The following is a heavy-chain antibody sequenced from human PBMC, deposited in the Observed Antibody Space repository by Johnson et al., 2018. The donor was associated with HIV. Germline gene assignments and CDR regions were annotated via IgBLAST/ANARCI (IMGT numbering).Heavy chain of an antibody. CDR3: VRDLGIIGPWAAFDI. CDR1: GFTFSSYA. J-gene: IGHJ3*02. Sequence: QMLLVESGGGVVQPGRSLRLSCAASGFTFSSYAMHWVRQAPGKRLEWVAVISYDGSNKYYADSVMRRFTISRDKSNNTMYLQLNSLRVEDTAVYYCVRDLGIIGPWAAFDIWGQGTRVTVSS. CDR2: ISYDGSNK. V-gene: IGHV3-30*01. D-gene: IGHD3-10*01.